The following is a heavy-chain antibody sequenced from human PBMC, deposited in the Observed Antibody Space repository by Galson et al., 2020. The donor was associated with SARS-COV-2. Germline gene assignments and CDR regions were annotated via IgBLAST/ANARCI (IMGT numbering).Heavy chain of an antibody. CDR1: GGSISTYY. V-gene: IGHV4-4*07. J-gene: IGHJ6*03. Sequence: KSSETLSLTCTGSGGSISTYYWSWIRQPAGKGLDWIGRIYTSGSTNYNHYLKSRVTMSVDTSKNQFSLKLTSVTAADTAVYYCARSYHYYYMDVWGKGTTVTISS. CDR3: ARSYHYYYMDV. CDR2: IYTSGST.